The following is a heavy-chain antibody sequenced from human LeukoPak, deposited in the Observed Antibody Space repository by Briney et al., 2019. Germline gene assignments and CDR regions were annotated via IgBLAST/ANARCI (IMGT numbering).Heavy chain of an antibody. V-gene: IGHV3-9*01. CDR1: GFTFDDYA. J-gene: IGHJ4*02. D-gene: IGHD3-10*01. CDR2: ISWNNGRI. Sequence: GGSLRLSCAASGFTFDDYAMHWVRQSPGKGLEWVSGISWNNGRIAYGASVKGRFTISRDNAKNSLYLQMNSLRAEDTALYYCAKDMSYGSGSRFDYWGQGTLVTVSS. CDR3: AKDMSYGSGSRFDY.